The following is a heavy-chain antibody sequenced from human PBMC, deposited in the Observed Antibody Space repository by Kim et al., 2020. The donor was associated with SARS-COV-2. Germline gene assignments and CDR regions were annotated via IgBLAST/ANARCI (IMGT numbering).Heavy chain of an antibody. Sequence: SETLSLTCTVSGGSISSSSYYWGWIRQPPGKGLEWIGSIYYSRSTYYNPSLKSRVTISVDTSKNQFSLKLSSVTAADTAVYYCAREIVVVVAATPDYFDYWGQGTLVTVSS. D-gene: IGHD2-15*01. V-gene: IGHV4-39*07. CDR3: AREIVVVVAATPDYFDY. J-gene: IGHJ4*02. CDR2: IYYSRST. CDR1: GGSISSSSYY.